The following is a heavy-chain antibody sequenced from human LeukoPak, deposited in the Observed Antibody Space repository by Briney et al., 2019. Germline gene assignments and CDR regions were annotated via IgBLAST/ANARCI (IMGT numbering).Heavy chain of an antibody. CDR2: ISSSGSTI. V-gene: IGHV3-11*01. D-gene: IGHD6-6*01. Sequence: GGSLRLSCAASGFTFSDYYMSWIRQAPGKGLEWVSYISSSGSTIYYADSVKGRFTISRDNAKNSLYLQMNSLRAEDTAVYYCARDAVQSSSSVNWFDPWGQGTLVTVSS. CDR3: ARDAVQSSSSVNWFDP. CDR1: GFTFSDYY. J-gene: IGHJ5*02.